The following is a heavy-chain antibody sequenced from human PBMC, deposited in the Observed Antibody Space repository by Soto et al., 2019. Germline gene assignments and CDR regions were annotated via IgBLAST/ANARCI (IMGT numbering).Heavy chain of an antibody. V-gene: IGHV3-23*01. Sequence: VGSLRLSCAASVFTFSSYAVSCVRHSPGKWPEWISSISGSGSTIYYADSVKGRFTISRDNSKNTLYLQMSSLRAEDTAVYYCAKVFYYHDSSRYYYFEYWGQGTLVNVS. CDR2: ISGSGSTI. D-gene: IGHD3-22*01. CDR3: AKVFYYHDSSRYYYFEY. CDR1: VFTFSSYA. J-gene: IGHJ4*02.